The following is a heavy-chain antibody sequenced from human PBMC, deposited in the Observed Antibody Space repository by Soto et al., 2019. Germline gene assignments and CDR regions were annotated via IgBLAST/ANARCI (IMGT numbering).Heavy chain of an antibody. Sequence: EVQLVESGGGLVQPGGSLRLSCAASGFTFSNYWMSWVRQAPGKGLEWVANIKQDGSEKNYVDSVRGRFTISKDNAKNSLYLQMNSLRAEDTAVYYCARDVVVVTGTSGFDYWGQGTLVTVSS. CDR1: GFTFSNYW. J-gene: IGHJ4*02. V-gene: IGHV3-7*01. CDR3: ARDVVVVTGTSGFDY. CDR2: IKQDGSEK. D-gene: IGHD2-15*01.